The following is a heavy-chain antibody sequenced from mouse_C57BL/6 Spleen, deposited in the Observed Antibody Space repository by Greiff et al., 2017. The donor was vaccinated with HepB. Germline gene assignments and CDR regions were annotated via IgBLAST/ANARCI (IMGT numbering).Heavy chain of an antibody. Sequence: EVQLVESGPELVKPGASVKMSCKASGYTFTDYNMHWVKQSHGKSLEWIGYINPNNGGTSYNQKFKGKATLTVNKSSSTAYMELRSLTSEDSAVYYCAREKFLYYGSSYGYFDVWGTGTTVTVSS. CDR1: GYTFTDYN. D-gene: IGHD1-1*01. V-gene: IGHV1-22*01. CDR2: INPNNGGT. CDR3: AREKFLYYGSSYGYFDV. J-gene: IGHJ1*03.